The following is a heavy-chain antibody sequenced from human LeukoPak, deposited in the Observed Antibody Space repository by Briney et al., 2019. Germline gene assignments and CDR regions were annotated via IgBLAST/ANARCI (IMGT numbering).Heavy chain of an antibody. J-gene: IGHJ4*02. D-gene: IGHD3-22*01. CDR2: IDPNSGDT. V-gene: IGHV1-2*02. CDR3: ARSGSTGYSLDY. CDR1: GYSFTGYF. Sequence: ASVTVSCKASGYSFTGYFIHWVRQAPGQGLEWMGCIDPNSGDTKDAQKFQGRVSMPRDTSTRTAYMELSRLRSDDTAVYFCARSGSTGYSLDYWGQGTLVTVS.